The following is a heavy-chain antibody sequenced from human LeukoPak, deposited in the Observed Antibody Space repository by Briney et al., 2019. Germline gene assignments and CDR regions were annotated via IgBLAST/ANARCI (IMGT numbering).Heavy chain of an antibody. CDR3: ARMDIVTELYFQH. CDR1: GCSISSYY. CDR2: IYYSGST. Sequence: PSETLSLTCTVSGCSISSYYWSWIRQPPGKGLEWIGYIYYSGSTNYNPSLKSRVTISVDTSKNQLSLKLSSVTAADTAVYYCARMDIVTELYFQHWGQGTLVTVSS. J-gene: IGHJ1*01. V-gene: IGHV4-59*01. D-gene: IGHD5-12*01.